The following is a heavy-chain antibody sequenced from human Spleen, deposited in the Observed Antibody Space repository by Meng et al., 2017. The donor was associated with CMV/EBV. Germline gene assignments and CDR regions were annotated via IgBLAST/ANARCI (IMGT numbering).Heavy chain of an antibody. CDR3: ARGRWYSNF. V-gene: IGHV4-34*01. D-gene: IGHD6-13*01. CDR2: ILHTGGT. J-gene: IGHJ4*02. Sequence: LSRSCAVNGGSLVGYYWTWIRQPPGKGLEWIGEILHTGGTNYNPSLKSRVTISMDTSKKQFSLKLSSVTAADTAVYYCARGRWYSNFWGQGTLVTVSS. CDR1: GGSLVGYY.